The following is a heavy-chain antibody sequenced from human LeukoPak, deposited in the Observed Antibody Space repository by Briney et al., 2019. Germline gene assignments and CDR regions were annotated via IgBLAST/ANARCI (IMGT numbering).Heavy chain of an antibody. J-gene: IGHJ3*02. Sequence: ASVKVSCKASGYTFTSYGISWVRQAPGQGLEWMGWISAYNGNTNYAQKLQGRVTMTTDTSTSTAYMELRSLRSDDTAVYYCARKGDGTSSSHDTLDIWGQGTMVTVSS. D-gene: IGHD1-26*01. CDR3: ARKGDGTSSSHDTLDI. CDR1: GYTFTSYG. CDR2: ISAYNGNT. V-gene: IGHV1-18*01.